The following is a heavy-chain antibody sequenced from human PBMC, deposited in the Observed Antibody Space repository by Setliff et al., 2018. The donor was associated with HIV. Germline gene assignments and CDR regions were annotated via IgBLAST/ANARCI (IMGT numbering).Heavy chain of an antibody. CDR1: GFTVIDYA. CDR3: AREIRAGNYPPYNYYFYMDV. D-gene: IGHD4-4*01. CDR2: ISSSGSYI. Sequence: GGSLRLSCEASGFTVIDYALNWVRQAPGKGLEWVSSISSSGSYIYYAASLKGRFTITRDNARNSLYLEMSSLRAEDTAVYYCAREIRAGNYPPYNYYFYMDVWGKGTTVTVSS. V-gene: IGHV3-21*01. J-gene: IGHJ6*03.